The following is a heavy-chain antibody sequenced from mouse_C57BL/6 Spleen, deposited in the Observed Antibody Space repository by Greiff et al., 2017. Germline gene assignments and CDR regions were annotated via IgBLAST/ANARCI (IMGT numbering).Heavy chain of an antibody. V-gene: IGHV5-17*01. CDR3: ARNGYYVRSYAMDY. D-gene: IGHD2-3*01. CDR1: GFTFSDYG. CDR2: ISSGSSTI. Sequence: VQLKESGGGLVKPGGSLKLSCAASGFTFSDYGMHWVRQAPEKGLEWVAYISSGSSTIYYADTVKGRFTISRDNAKNTLFLQMTSLRSEDTAMYYCARNGYYVRSYAMDYWGQGTSVTVSS. J-gene: IGHJ4*01.